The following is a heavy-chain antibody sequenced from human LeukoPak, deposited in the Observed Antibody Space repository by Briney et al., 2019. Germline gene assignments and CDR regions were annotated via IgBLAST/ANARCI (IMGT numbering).Heavy chain of an antibody. CDR1: GGSISSGSYY. CDR2: IYTSGST. V-gene: IGHV4-61*02. Sequence: PSETLSLTCTVSGGSISSGSYYWSWIRQPAGKGLEWTGRIYTSGSTNYNPSLKSRVTISIDTSKNQFSLKLSSVTAADTAVYYCARVRSITMVRGVMTGAFDIWGQGTMVTVSS. CDR3: ARVRSITMVRGVMTGAFDI. J-gene: IGHJ3*02. D-gene: IGHD3-10*01.